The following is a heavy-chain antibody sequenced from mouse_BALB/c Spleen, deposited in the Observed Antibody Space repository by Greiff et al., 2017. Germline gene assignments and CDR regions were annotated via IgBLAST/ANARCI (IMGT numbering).Heavy chain of an antibody. V-gene: IGHV5-12-1*01. CDR1: GFAFSSYD. J-gene: IGHJ1*01. Sequence: EVKVVESGGGLVKPGGSLKLSCAASGFAFSSYDMSWVRQTPEKRLEWVAYISSGGGSTYYPDTVKGRFTISRDNAKNTLYLQMSSLKSEDTAMYYCARRDYDVWGAGTTVTGSS. D-gene: IGHD2-4*01. CDR3: ARRDYDV. CDR2: ISSGGGST.